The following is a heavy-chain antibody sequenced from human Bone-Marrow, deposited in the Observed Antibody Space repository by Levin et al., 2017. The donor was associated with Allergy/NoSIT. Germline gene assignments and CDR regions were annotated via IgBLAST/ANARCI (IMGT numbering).Heavy chain of an antibody. CDR1: GFTFSSYA. CDR2: ISYDGSNK. V-gene: IGHV3-30-3*01. CDR3: AREGSRTLSLAEYFQH. Sequence: QAGGSLRLSCAASGFTFSSYAMHWVRQAPGKGLEWVAVISYDGSNKYYADSVKGRFTISRDNSKNTLYLQMNSLRAEDTAVYYCAREGSRTLSLAEYFQHWGQGTLVTVS. J-gene: IGHJ1*01. D-gene: IGHD2/OR15-2a*01.